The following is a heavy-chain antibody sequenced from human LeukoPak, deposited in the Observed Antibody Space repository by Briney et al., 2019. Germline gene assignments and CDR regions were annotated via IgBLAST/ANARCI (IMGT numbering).Heavy chain of an antibody. D-gene: IGHD7-27*01. Sequence: SETLSLTCTVSGVSISSSSYYWGWIRQPPGKGLEWIGSIYYSGSTYYDPSLKSRVTISVDTSKNQFSLKLSSVTAADTAVYYCASRARLGHLDYWGQGTLVTVSS. CDR1: GVSISSSSYY. CDR3: ASRARLGHLDY. J-gene: IGHJ4*02. V-gene: IGHV4-39*01. CDR2: IYYSGST.